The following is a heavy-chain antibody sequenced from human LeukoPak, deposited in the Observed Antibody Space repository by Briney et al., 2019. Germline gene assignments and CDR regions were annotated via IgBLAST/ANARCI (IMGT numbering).Heavy chain of an antibody. V-gene: IGHV1-18*01. D-gene: IGHD2-2*01. CDR2: ISAYNGNT. CDR1: GGTFSSYA. J-gene: IGHJ6*03. Sequence: ASVKVSCKASGGTFSSYAISWVRQAPGQGLEWMGWISAYNGNTNYAQKLQGRVTMTTDTSTSTAYMELRSLRYDDTAVYYCARSRVDCGSTSCYRDYYYMDVGAKGPRSPSP. CDR3: ARSRVDCGSTSCYRDYYYMDV.